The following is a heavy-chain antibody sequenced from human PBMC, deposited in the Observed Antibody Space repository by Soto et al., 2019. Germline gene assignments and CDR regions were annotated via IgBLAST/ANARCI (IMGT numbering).Heavy chain of an antibody. CDR3: ARDMARTRPAFSSGTFDP. CDR1: GYTFTGYY. D-gene: IGHD2-2*01. J-gene: IGHJ5*02. V-gene: IGHV1-2*04. Sequence: QVQLVQSGAEVKKPGASVKVSCKASGYTFTGYYMHWVRQARGQGLEWMGWINPNSGGTNYAQKFQGWVTMTRDTSISTADMELSRLRSDDTAVYYCARDMARTRPAFSSGTFDPWGQGTLVTVSS. CDR2: INPNSGGT.